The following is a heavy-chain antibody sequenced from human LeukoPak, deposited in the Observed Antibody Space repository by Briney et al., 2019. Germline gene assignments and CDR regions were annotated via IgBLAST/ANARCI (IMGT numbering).Heavy chain of an antibody. CDR2: ISDYNGNT. D-gene: IGHD4-11*01. CDR1: GYTFTSYG. V-gene: IGHV1-18*01. Sequence: ASVKVSCKASGYTFTSYGISWVRHAPRQGLEGMGCISDYNGNTNCKQKLQGRVTMTTDTSTSTAYMELRSLRSDDTAVYYCARDLYRDSLPVSWFDPWGQGTLVTVSS. J-gene: IGHJ5*02. CDR3: ARDLYRDSLPVSWFDP.